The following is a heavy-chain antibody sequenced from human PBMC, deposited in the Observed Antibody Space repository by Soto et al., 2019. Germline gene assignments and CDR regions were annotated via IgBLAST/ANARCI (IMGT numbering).Heavy chain of an antibody. J-gene: IGHJ6*02. V-gene: IGHV5-51*01. D-gene: IGHD3-22*01. CDR3: ARVRRDSSGYYYYYGMDV. CDR1: GYSFTSYW. Sequence: GESLKISCKGSGYSFTSYWIGWVRQMPGKGLEWMGIIYPGDSDTRYSPSFQGLVTISADKSISTAYLQWSSLKASDTAMYYCARVRRDSSGYYYYYGMDVWGQGTTVTVSS. CDR2: IYPGDSDT.